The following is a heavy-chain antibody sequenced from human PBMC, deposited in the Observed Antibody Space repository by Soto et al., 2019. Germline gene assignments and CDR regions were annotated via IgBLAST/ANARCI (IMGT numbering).Heavy chain of an antibody. V-gene: IGHV4-30-4*01. J-gene: IGHJ4*02. Sequence: SETLSLTCTVSGGSISSGDYYWSWIRQPPGKGLEWIGYIYYSGSTYYNPSLKSRVTISVDTSKNQFSLKLSSVTAADTAVYYCARTHIEIVLVPAAMFFDYWGQGTLVTVSS. CDR1: GGSISSGDYY. CDR2: IYYSGST. D-gene: IGHD2-2*01. CDR3: ARTHIEIVLVPAAMFFDY.